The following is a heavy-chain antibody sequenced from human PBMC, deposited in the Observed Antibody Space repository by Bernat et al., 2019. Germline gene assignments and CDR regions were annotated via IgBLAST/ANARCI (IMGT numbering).Heavy chain of an antibody. J-gene: IGHJ4*02. CDR1: GFPFNNFE. CDR3: SGGGLRYFDY. D-gene: IGHD2-21*01. Sequence: EVQVLESGGGLVQPGGSLRLSCAAAGFPFNNFEMNWVRQLPGRGLEWIAYMDGGAKNIHYADSVKGRFTISRDNARNSLYLQMNSLRVEDTAVYHCSGGGLRYFDYWGRGTLVTVSS. V-gene: IGHV3-48*03. CDR2: MDGGAKNI.